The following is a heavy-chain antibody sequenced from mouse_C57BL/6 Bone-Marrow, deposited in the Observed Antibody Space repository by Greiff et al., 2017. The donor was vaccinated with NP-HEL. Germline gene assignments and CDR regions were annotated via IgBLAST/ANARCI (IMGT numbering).Heavy chain of an antibody. V-gene: IGHV5-6*02. Sequence: EVMLVESGGDLVKPGGSLKLSCAASGFTFSSYGMSWVRQTPDKRLEWVATISSGGSYTYYPDSVKGRFTISRDNAKNTLYLQMSSLKSEDTAMYYCARRPYYYGSFFDYWGQGTTLTVSS. J-gene: IGHJ2*01. CDR1: GFTFSSYG. CDR2: ISSGGSYT. D-gene: IGHD1-1*01. CDR3: ARRPYYYGSFFDY.